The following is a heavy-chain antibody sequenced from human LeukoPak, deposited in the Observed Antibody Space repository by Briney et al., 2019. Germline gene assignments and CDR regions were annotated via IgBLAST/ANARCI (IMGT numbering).Heavy chain of an antibody. Sequence: ASVKVSCKASGGTFSSYAISWARQAPGQGLEWMGRIIPILGIANYAQKFQGRVTITADKSTSTAYMELSSLRSEDTAVYYCARGGSTMIVSGYYYYGMDVWGQGTTVTVSS. D-gene: IGHD3-22*01. V-gene: IGHV1-69*04. CDR2: IIPILGIA. J-gene: IGHJ6*02. CDR3: ARGGSTMIVSGYYYYGMDV. CDR1: GGTFSSYA.